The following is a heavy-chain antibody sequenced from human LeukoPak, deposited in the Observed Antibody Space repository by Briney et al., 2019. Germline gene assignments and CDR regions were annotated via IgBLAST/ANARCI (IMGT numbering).Heavy chain of an antibody. CDR1: GYTFTTYG. V-gene: IGHV1-18*01. CDR3: ARALVDGYKELGY. D-gene: IGHD5-24*01. CDR2: ISAYNGNT. J-gene: IGHJ4*02. Sequence: GASVKVSCKASGYTFTTYGITWVRQAPGPRLEWMGWISAYNGNTNYAQKLQGRVTMTTDTSTSTAYMELRSLRSDDTAVYYCARALVDGYKELGYWGQGTLVTVSS.